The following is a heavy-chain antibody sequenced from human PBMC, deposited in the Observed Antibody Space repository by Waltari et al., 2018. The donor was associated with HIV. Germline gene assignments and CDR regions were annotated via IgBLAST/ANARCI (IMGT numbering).Heavy chain of an antibody. V-gene: IGHV3-53*01. CDR1: GFDVSRNY. CDR2: IYKKGKS. J-gene: IGHJ6*02. D-gene: IGHD3-10*01. Sequence: VQLVESGGDLHQPGGSLRLSCVISGFDVSRNYMSWVREATGKGMELVSSIYKKGKSYDLGSVKCRFTICRENSNNTVYLQMNNLRSEDTAVYYCARMHRYYGSEQSRYFYFGFYVWGQGTTVTVS. CDR3: ARMHRYYGSEQSRYFYFGFYV.